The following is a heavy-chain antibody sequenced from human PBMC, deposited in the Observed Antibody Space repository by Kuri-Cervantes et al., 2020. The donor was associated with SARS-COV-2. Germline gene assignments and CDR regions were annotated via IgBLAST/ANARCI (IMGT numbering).Heavy chain of an antibody. Sequence: GGSLRLSCAASGFTFSSHAMHWVRQAPGKGLEWVAVISYDGSNKYYADSVKGRFTISRDNSKNTLYLQMNSLRAEDTAVYYCARDQAGTIDYWGQGTLVTVSS. CDR1: GFTFSSHA. J-gene: IGHJ4*02. CDR3: ARDQAGTIDY. V-gene: IGHV3-30-3*01. D-gene: IGHD1-1*01. CDR2: ISYDGSNK.